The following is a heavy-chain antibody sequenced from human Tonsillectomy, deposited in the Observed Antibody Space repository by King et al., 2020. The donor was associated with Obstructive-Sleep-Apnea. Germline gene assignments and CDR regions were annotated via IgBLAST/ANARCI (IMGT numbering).Heavy chain of an antibody. CDR1: GGSISSYY. CDR3: AGSGSYRNRRDY. Sequence: QLQESGPGLVKPSETLSLTCTVSGGSISSYYWSWIRQPPGKGLEWMGYIYYSGSTNYNPSLKRRVTISVDTSKNQFSLKRSSVTAADTAVYYCAGSGSYRNRRDYWGQGTLVTVSS. J-gene: IGHJ4*02. CDR2: IYYSGST. D-gene: IGHD1-26*01. V-gene: IGHV4-59*01.